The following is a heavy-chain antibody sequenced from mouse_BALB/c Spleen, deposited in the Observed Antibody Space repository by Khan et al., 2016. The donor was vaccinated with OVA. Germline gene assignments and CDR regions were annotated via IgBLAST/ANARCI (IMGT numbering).Heavy chain of an antibody. D-gene: IGHD1-1*01. V-gene: IGHV5-6*02. Sequence: GELVESGGDLVKPGGSLKLSCAASGFTFSTYGMSWVRQTPDKRLEWVATISSGGHYTYYPDSVKGRFTISRDNAKSTLYLQMSSLKSEDTAIYYCARLAYYYNSEGFAYWGQGTLVTVSA. CDR3: ARLAYYYNSEGFAY. CDR2: ISSGGHYT. J-gene: IGHJ3*01. CDR1: GFTFSTYG.